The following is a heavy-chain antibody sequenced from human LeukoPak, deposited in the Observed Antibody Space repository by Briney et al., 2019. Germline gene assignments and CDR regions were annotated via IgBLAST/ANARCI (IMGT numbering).Heavy chain of an antibody. Sequence: ASVKVSCKASGYTFTGYYIHWVRQAPGQGLEWMAWINPDSGGTNYAQKFQGRVTMTRDTSISTAYMELSRLRSDDTAVYYCARGRLGTWFGELKAWGQGTLVTVSS. CDR2: INPDSGGT. D-gene: IGHD3-10*01. V-gene: IGHV1-2*02. J-gene: IGHJ5*02. CDR1: GYTFTGYY. CDR3: ARGRLGTWFGELKA.